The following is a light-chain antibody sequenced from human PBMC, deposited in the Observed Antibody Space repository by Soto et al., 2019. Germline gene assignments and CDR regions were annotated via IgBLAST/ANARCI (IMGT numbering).Light chain of an antibody. CDR1: QSLQHNNGNTL. CDR2: LAS. J-gene: IGKJ1*01. Sequence: EIVMTQSPLSLTVTPGEPASISCKSSQSLQHNNGNTLLDWYMQKPGHSPQLLIYLASRRAPGSPDRVSGSGSGTDFTLRISTVEADDAAIYYCMQALQTPRTFGQGTKLEI. CDR3: MQALQTPRT. V-gene: IGKV2-28*01.